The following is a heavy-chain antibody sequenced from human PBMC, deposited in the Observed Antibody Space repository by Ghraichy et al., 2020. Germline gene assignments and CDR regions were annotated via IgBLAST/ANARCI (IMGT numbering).Heavy chain of an antibody. CDR3: ARYLDLMLRSNSHPYYYGMDV. V-gene: IGHV1-69*04. D-gene: IGHD3-9*01. J-gene: IGHJ6*02. Sequence: AVKVSCKASGDTFDPYAFSWVRVSPGQGIEWVGRIIPVIESTAYAQKFQGRVTLTADTSTDTMYMELGSLRSEDTAIYYCARYLDLMLRSNSHPYYYGMDVWGQGTAVTVS. CDR1: GDTFDPYA. CDR2: IIPVIEST.